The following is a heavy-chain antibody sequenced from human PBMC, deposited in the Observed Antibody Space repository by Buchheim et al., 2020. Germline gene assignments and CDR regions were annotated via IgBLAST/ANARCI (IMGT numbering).Heavy chain of an antibody. CDR3: AREDITMVRGVTYNWFDP. J-gene: IGHJ5*02. V-gene: IGHV3-33*01. D-gene: IGHD3-10*01. Sequence: QVQLVESGGGVVQPGRSLRLSCAASGFTFSSYGMHWVRQAPGKGLEWVAVIWYDGSNKYYADSVKGRFTISRDNSKTTLYLQMNSMRAEDTAVYYCAREDITMVRGVTYNWFDPWGQGTL. CDR2: IWYDGSNK. CDR1: GFTFSSYG.